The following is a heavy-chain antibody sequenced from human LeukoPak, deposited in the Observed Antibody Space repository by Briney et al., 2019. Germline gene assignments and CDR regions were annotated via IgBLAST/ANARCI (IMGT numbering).Heavy chain of an antibody. D-gene: IGHD3-10*01. Sequence: PSETLSLTCSVSGGSISSNSYYGGWLRQPPGKGLEWIGSIYYSGSTYYNPSLKSRVTISVDTSKNQFSLKLNSVTAADTAVYYCARLIRGITNYNFDYWGQGTLVTVSS. J-gene: IGHJ4*02. CDR2: IYYSGST. V-gene: IGHV4-39*01. CDR3: ARLIRGITNYNFDY. CDR1: GGSISSNSYY.